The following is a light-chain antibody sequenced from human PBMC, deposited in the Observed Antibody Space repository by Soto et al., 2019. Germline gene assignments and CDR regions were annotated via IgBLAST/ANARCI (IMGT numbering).Light chain of an antibody. CDR3: LLSYSGAGV. Sequence: QAVVTQEPSLTVSPGGTVTLTCGSSTGAVTSGHYPYWFQQKPGQAPRTLIYETSNKHSWTPARFSGSLLGGKAALTLSGAQPEDEAEYYCLLSYSGAGVSGGGTKLTVL. CDR1: TGAVTSGHY. CDR2: ETS. J-gene: IGLJ3*02. V-gene: IGLV7-46*01.